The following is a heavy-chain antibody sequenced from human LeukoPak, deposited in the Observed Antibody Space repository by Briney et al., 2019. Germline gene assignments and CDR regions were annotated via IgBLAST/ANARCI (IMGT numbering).Heavy chain of an antibody. J-gene: IGHJ4*02. D-gene: IGHD5-24*01. CDR2: ISYDGSIK. Sequence: PGGSLRLSCAASGFTFSTYAMHWVRQAPGKGLQWVALISYDGSIKHYADSVKGRFTISRDNSKNTLYLQMNTLRAEDTALYYCSRDSARRDGYNSDYWGQGTLVTVSS. CDR1: GFTFSTYA. V-gene: IGHV3-30*04. CDR3: SRDSARRDGYNSDY.